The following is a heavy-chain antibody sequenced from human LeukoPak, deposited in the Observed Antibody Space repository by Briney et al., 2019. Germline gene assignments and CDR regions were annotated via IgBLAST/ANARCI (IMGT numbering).Heavy chain of an antibody. D-gene: IGHD1-26*01. Sequence: GSLRLSCAASGFTFSSYGMHWVRQAPGKGLEGVAFIRYDGSNKYYADSVKGRFTISRDNSKNTLYLQMNSLRPEDTAVYYCAKGPIYSASYYFDYWGQGTLVTVSS. CDR2: IRYDGSNK. CDR3: AKGPIYSASYYFDY. CDR1: GFTFSSYG. V-gene: IGHV3-30*02. J-gene: IGHJ4*02.